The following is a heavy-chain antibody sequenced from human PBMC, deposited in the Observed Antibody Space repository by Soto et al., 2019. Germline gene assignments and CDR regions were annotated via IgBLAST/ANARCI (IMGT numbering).Heavy chain of an antibody. J-gene: IGHJ4*01. V-gene: IGHV4-34*01. Sequence: QVQLQQWGAGLLKPSETLSLTCAVYGGSFSGYYWSWIRQPPGKGLEWIGEINHSGSTNYNPSLKSRVTISVDTSKNQFSLKLSSVTAADTAVYYSASRCSGGSCPNDYCGHGTLVTVSS. D-gene: IGHD2-15*01. CDR2: INHSGST. CDR1: GGSFSGYY. CDR3: ASRCSGGSCPNDY.